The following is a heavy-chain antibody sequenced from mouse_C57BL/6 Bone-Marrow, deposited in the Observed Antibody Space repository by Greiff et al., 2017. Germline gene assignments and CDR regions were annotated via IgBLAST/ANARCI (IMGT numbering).Heavy chain of an antibody. CDR1: GYTFTSYW. CDR3: ARSLYDYDGY. J-gene: IGHJ2*01. D-gene: IGHD2-4*01. V-gene: IGHV1-59*01. CDR2: IDPSDSYT. Sequence: QVHVKQSGAELVRPGTSVKLSCKASGYTFTSYWMHWVKQRPGQGLEWIGVIDPSDSYTNYNQKFKGKATLTVDTSSSTAYMQLSSLTSEDSAVYYCARSLYDYDGYWGQGTTLTVSS.